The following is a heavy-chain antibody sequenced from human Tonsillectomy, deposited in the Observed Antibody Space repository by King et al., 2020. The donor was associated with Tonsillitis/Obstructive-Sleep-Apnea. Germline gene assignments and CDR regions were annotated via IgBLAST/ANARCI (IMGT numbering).Heavy chain of an antibody. CDR1: GGSISSYY. CDR2: IYYSGST. D-gene: IGHD4-23*01. Sequence: MQLQESGPGLVKPSETLSLTCTVSGGSISSYYWTWIRQPPGKRLEWIGYIYYSGSTNYNPSLKSRVTISVDTSKNQFSLKLSSVTAADTAVYYCAGGGKIDYWGQGTLVTVSS. J-gene: IGHJ4*02. CDR3: AGGGKIDY. V-gene: IGHV4-59*01.